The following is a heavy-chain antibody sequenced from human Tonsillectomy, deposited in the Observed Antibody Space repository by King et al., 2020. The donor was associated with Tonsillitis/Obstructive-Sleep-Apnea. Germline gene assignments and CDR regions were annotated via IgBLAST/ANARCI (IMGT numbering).Heavy chain of an antibody. Sequence: VQLVESGGGVVQPGRSLRLSCAASGFTFSSYGMHWVRQAPGKGLEWVAVISYDGSNKYYADSVKGRFTISRDNSKNTLYLQMNSLRAEDTAVYYCAKDQDYSKRTYYYYYGMDVWGQGTTVTVS. D-gene: IGHD4-11*01. CDR2: ISYDGSNK. J-gene: IGHJ6*02. CDR1: GFTFSSYG. V-gene: IGHV3-30*18. CDR3: AKDQDYSKRTYYYYYGMDV.